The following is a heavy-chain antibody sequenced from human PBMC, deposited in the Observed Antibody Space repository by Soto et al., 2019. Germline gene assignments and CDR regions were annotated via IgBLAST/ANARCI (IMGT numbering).Heavy chain of an antibody. J-gene: IGHJ3*01. D-gene: IGHD6-19*01. CDR3: ASLVSGWWGKVAYAVEL. V-gene: IGHV4-61*03. CDR2: IYYRVST. CDR1: GGSVSSGSYY. Sequence: SETQSLTCTVSGGSVSSGSYYWSWIRQPPGKGLEWIGYIYYRVSTSYYPVLMNLVTISVASSKNHFSLKVSSVTAAVMAVYYCASLVSGWWGKVAYAVELCGQGTMVTFS.